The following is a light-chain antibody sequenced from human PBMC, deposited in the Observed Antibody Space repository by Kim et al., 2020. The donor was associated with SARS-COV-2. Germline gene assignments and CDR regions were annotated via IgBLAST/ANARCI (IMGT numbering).Light chain of an antibody. V-gene: IGKV3-11*01. CDR3: QHRGNWPLT. CDR2: DAS. Sequence: PGERATLSCRASQSVNSYLVWYQQKPGQPPRLLISDASNRATGIPARFSGSGSGTDFTLTISSLEPEDFAVYYCQHRGNWPLTFGGGTKVEIK. CDR1: QSVNSY. J-gene: IGKJ4*01.